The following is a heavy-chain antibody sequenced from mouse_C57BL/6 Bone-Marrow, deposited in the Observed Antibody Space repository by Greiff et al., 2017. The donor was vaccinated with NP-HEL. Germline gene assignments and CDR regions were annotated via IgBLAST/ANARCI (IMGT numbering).Heavy chain of an antibody. CDR2: IDPENGDT. D-gene: IGHD2-3*01. J-gene: IGHJ4*01. V-gene: IGHV14-4*01. CDR1: GFNIKDDY. Sequence: QLKESGAELVRPGASVKLSCTASGFNIKDDYMHWVKQRPEQGLEWIGWIDPENGDTEYASKFQGKATITADTSSNTAYLQLSSLTSEDTAVYYCTTWDGYYDYAMDYWGQGTSVTVSS. CDR3: TTWDGYYDYAMDY.